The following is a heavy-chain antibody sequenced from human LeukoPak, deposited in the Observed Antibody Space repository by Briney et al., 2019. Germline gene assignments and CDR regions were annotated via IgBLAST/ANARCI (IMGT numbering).Heavy chain of an antibody. D-gene: IGHD2-8*01. CDR2: ISWNSGSI. CDR3: AKDRGYCTNGVCYTGDYYYGMDV. V-gene: IGHV3-9*01. J-gene: IGHJ6*02. Sequence: GRSLRLSCAASGFTFDDYAMHWVRQAPGKGLEWVSGISWNSGSIGYADSVKGRFTISRDNAKNSLYLRMNSLRAEDTALYYCAKDRGYCTNGVCYTGDYYYGMDVWGQGTTVTVSS. CDR1: GFTFDDYA.